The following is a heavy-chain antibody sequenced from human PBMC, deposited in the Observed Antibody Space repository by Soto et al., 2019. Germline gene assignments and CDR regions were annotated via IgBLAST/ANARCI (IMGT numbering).Heavy chain of an antibody. CDR2: INAGNGNT. CDR1: GYTFTSYA. V-gene: IGHV1-3*01. Sequence: ASVKVSCKASGYTFTSYAMHWVRQAPGQRLEWMGWINAGNGNTKYSQKFQGRVTITRDTSASTAYMELSSLRSEDTAVYYCARDMTGHYGSGSRYFDYWGQGTLVTVSS. J-gene: IGHJ4*02. CDR3: ARDMTGHYGSGSRYFDY. D-gene: IGHD3-10*01.